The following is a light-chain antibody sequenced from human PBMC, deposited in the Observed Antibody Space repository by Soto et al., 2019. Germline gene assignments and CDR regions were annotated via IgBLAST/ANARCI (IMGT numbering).Light chain of an antibody. V-gene: IGKV1-13*02. J-gene: IGKJ5*01. CDR3: HQFNGYPIT. CDR2: DAS. CDR1: QGISNT. Sequence: AIQLTQSPSSLSASVGDRVTITCRASQGISNTLAWYQQRPGRAPRLLIYDASSLESGVPSRFSGSGSGTDFTLTISSLQPEDFATYYCHQFNGYPITFGQGTRLEIK.